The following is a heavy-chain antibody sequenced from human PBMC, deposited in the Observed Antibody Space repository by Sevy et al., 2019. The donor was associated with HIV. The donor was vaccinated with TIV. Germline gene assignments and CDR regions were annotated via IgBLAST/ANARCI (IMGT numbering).Heavy chain of an antibody. CDR1: GGSFSGYY. V-gene: IGHV4-34*01. D-gene: IGHD6-13*01. CDR3: ATGRSGYGSSRYVSLRNRVNWFDY. J-gene: IGHJ4*02. Sequence: AESLSLTCAVYGGSFSGYYWSWIRQPPGKGLEWIGEINHSGSTNYNPSLKSRVTIPVDSSKNQFSLKLSSVTAADTAVYYCATGRSGYGSSRYVSLRNRVNWFDYWGQGTLVTVSS. CDR2: INHSGST.